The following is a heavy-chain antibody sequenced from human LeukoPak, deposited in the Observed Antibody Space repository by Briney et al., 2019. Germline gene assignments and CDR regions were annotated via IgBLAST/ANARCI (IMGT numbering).Heavy chain of an antibody. CDR2: ISTSSGTN. CDR3: AKYIASGGSYRKYFQH. V-gene: IGHV3-9*01. J-gene: IGHJ1*01. CDR1: GCSFDDSA. Sequence: SLRLSFAASGCSFDDSAMHWVRPAPGKGLEWVSGISTSSGTNGDADSVKVRFTISIDNAKNTVYLQMYILRAKDTAVYYCAKYIASGGSYRKYFQHWGQGPLVTVSS. D-gene: IGHD3-16*01.